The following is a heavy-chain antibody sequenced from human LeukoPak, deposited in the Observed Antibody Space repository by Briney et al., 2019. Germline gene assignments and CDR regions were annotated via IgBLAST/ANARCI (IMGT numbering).Heavy chain of an antibody. Sequence: GRSLRLSCAASGFTFQDYAMHGVRHAPGKGLEWVLGISWHSGSIVYADSVKGRFTISGDNAKNSLYLQMNSLRAEDTALYYCAKDVGAWYYFDYWGQGTLVTVSS. D-gene: IGHD1-26*01. CDR2: ISWHSGSI. J-gene: IGHJ4*02. V-gene: IGHV3-9*01. CDR1: GFTFQDYA. CDR3: AKDVGAWYYFDY.